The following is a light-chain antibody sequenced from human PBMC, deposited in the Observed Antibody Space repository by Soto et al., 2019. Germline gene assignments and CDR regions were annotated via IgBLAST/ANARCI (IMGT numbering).Light chain of an antibody. CDR2: DVT. CDR3: SSHAGSSVV. V-gene: IGLV2-11*01. Sequence: SVLTQPRSVSGSPGQSVTISCTGTSSDVGGYNYVSWYQQHPGKAPKLMIYDVTTRPSGVPDRFSGSKSGNTASLTISGLQAEDEADYYCSSHAGSSVVFGTGTKLTVL. J-gene: IGLJ1*01. CDR1: SSDVGGYNY.